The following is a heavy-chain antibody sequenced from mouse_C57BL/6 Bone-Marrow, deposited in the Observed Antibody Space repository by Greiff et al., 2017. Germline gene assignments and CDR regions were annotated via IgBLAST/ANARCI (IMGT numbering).Heavy chain of an antibody. CDR1: GYTFTGYW. V-gene: IGHV1-9*01. CDR3: ARRGYYDYDGAMDY. CDR2: LLPGSGST. Sequence: QVQLKQSGAELMKPGASVKLSCKATGYTFTGYWIEWVKQRPGHGLEWIGELLPGSGSTNYNEKFKGKATFTADTSSHTAYMQLSSLTTEDSAIYYCARRGYYDYDGAMDYWGQGTSVTVSS. D-gene: IGHD2-4*01. J-gene: IGHJ4*01.